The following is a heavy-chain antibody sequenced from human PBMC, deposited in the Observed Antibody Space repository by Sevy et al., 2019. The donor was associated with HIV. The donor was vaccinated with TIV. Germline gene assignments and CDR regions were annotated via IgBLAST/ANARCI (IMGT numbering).Heavy chain of an antibody. D-gene: IGHD2-2*01. J-gene: IGHJ4*02. V-gene: IGHV3-23*01. CDR1: GFTFRNYA. CDR3: AREGVPAAIGFDY. CDR2: ISDSGVIT. Sequence: GGSLRLSCAASGFTFRNYAMTWVRQAPGKGLEWVSTISDSGVITYYADFVQGRFTFSRDNSRNTVSLLMNSLRAEDTAVYYCAREGVPAAIGFDYWGQGTLVTVSS.